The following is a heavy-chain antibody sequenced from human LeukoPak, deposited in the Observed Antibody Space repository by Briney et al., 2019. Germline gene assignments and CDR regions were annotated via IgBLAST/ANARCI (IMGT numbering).Heavy chain of an antibody. CDR2: ISSSGSTI. CDR3: AREPLYDFPPMDV. D-gene: IGHD3-3*01. CDR1: GSTFSSYE. V-gene: IGHV3-48*03. Sequence: PGGSLRLSCAAPGSTFSSYEMNWVRQAPGKGLEWVSYISSSGSTIYYADSVKGRFTISRDNAKNSLYLQMNSLRAEDTAVYYCAREPLYDFPPMDVWGQGTTVTVSS. J-gene: IGHJ6*02.